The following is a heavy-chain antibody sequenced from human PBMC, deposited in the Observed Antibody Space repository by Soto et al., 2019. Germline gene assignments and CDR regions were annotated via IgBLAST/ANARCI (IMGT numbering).Heavy chain of an antibody. CDR1: GGSVSSGSYY. V-gene: IGHV4-61*01. D-gene: IGHD3-3*01. CDR2: IYYSGST. CDR3: ARDNVITIFGVVIPRAFDI. Sequence: PSETLSLTCTVSGGSVSSGSYYWSWIRQPPGKGLEWIGYIYYSGSTNYNPSLKSRVTISVDTSKNQFSLKLSPVTAADTAVYYCARDNVITIFGVVIPRAFDIWGQGTMVTVSS. J-gene: IGHJ3*02.